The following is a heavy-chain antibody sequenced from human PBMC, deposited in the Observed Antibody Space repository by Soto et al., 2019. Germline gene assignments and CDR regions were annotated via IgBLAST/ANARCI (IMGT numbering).Heavy chain of an antibody. CDR2: IIPIFGTA. V-gene: IGHV1-69*06. CDR3: ARANFHSGSYYYYFDY. CDR1: GGTFSSYA. D-gene: IGHD1-26*01. J-gene: IGHJ4*02. Sequence: GASVKVSCKASGGTFSSYAISWVGQAPGRGLEWMGGIIPIFGTANYAQKFQGRVTITADKSTSTAYMELSSLRSEDTAVYYCARANFHSGSYYYYFDYWGQGTMVTVSS.